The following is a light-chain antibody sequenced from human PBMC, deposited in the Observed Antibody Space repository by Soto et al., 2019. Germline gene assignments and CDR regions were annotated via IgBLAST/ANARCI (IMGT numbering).Light chain of an antibody. Sequence: DVQMTQSPSTLPASVGDRVTITCRASQSISSWLAWYQQKPGKAPKLLIYDASSLETGVPSRFSGSGSGTDFTLSITSLQPDDLATYYCQQYSTYWTFGQGTKVDIK. J-gene: IGKJ1*01. CDR2: DAS. V-gene: IGKV1-5*01. CDR1: QSISSW. CDR3: QQYSTYWT.